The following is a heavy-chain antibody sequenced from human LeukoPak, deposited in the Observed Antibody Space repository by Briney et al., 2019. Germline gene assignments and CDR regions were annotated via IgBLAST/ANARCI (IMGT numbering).Heavy chain of an antibody. CDR2: INHSGST. J-gene: IGHJ4*02. D-gene: IGHD6-13*01. CDR3: ARGRGIAAAGPSDY. CDR1: GGSFSGYC. Sequence: SETLSLTCAVYGGSFSGYCWSWIRQPPGKGLEWIGEINHSGSTNYDPSLKSRVTISVDTSKNQFSLKLSSVTAADTAVYYCARGRGIAAAGPSDYWGQGTLVTVSS. V-gene: IGHV4-34*01.